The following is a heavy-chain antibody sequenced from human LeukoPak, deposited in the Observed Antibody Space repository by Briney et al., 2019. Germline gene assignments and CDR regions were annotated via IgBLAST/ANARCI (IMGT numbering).Heavy chain of an antibody. J-gene: IGHJ4*02. CDR2: IKPDGSAE. D-gene: IGHD6-13*01. CDR1: GFTFSSNW. V-gene: IGHV3-7*04. Sequence: GGSLRLPCAASGFTFSSNWMSWVRHAPGRGLDWVANIKPDGSAEYYAASVKGRFTVSRDNAKNSLYLQMNSLRVEDTAVYYCARANNSSWHNWGQGTLVTVSS. CDR3: ARANNSSWHN.